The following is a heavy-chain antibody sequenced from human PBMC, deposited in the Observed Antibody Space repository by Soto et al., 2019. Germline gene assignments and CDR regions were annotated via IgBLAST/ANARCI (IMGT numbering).Heavy chain of an antibody. CDR2: MWYDGTNK. CDR1: GFTFRIYS. D-gene: IGHD2-15*01. V-gene: IGHV3-33*01. J-gene: IGHJ3*02. Sequence: QVQLVESGGGVVQPGRSLRLSCAASGFTFRIYSMHWVRQSPGKGLEWVAAMWYDGTNKYYGESVKGRFTISRDNSENTLYLQMNSLRVEDTAVYYCARDAAFGNKGGSFDIWGHGTLVTVSS. CDR3: ARDAAFGNKGGSFDI.